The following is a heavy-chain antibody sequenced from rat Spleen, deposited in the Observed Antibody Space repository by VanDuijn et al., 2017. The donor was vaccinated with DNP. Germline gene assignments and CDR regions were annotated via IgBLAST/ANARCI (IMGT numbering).Heavy chain of an antibody. CDR3: VRPDYNNRGGFAY. CDR1: GLIFSDYY. CDR2: ITYDGGNT. V-gene: IGHV5-22*01. Sequence: EVQLVESGGGLVQPGRSLKLSCAASGLIFSDYYMAWVRQAPTKGLEWVAYITYDGGNTYYRDSVKGRFTISRDNAKSTLYLQMNSLRSEDMATYYCVRPDYNNRGGFAYWGQGTLVTVSS. J-gene: IGHJ3*01. D-gene: IGHD1-10*01.